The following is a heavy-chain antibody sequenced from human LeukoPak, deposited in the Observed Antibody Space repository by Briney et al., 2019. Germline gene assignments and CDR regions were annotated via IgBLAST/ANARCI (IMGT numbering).Heavy chain of an antibody. CDR3: ARGTSPPTYYYDSSGYYHFDY. CDR2: ISWDGGST. V-gene: IGHV3-43D*03. D-gene: IGHD3-22*01. J-gene: IGHJ4*02. Sequence: GGSLRLSCAASGFTFDDYAMHWVRQAPGKGLEWVSLISWDGGSTYYADSVKGRFTISRDNAKNSLYLQMNSLRAEDTAVYYCARGTSPPTYYYDSSGYYHFDYWGQGTLVTVSS. CDR1: GFTFDDYA.